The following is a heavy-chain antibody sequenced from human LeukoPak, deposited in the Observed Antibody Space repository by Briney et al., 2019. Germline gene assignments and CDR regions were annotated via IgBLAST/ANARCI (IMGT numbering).Heavy chain of an antibody. CDR1: GGSISSGGYS. CDR3: ARGVVPAVFFDY. D-gene: IGHD2-2*01. V-gene: IGHV4-30-2*01. J-gene: IGHJ4*02. CDR2: IYHSGST. Sequence: SETLSITCAVSGGSISSGGYSWSWIRQPPGKGLEWIGYIYHSGSTYYNPSLKSRVTISVDRSKNQFSLKLSSVTAADAAVYYCARGVVPAVFFDYWGQGTLVTVSS.